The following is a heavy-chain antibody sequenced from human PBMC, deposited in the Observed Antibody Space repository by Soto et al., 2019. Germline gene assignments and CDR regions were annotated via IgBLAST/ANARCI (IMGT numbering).Heavy chain of an antibody. J-gene: IGHJ4*02. CDR3: AHGSGWLSDY. CDR1: GFSLDSPAVG. Sequence: QITLKESDPTLVTPTQTLTLTCTFSGFSLDSPAVGVNWIRQPPGKALEWLGLIYWDDDKQYNPSLKSRLTITRDTSKNQVVLTMTNMDPVDTATYYCAHGSGWLSDYWGQGTLVTVSS. CDR2: IYWDDDK. D-gene: IGHD6-19*01. V-gene: IGHV2-5*02.